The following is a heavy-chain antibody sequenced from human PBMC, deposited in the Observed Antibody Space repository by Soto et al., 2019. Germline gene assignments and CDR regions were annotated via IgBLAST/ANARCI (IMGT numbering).Heavy chain of an antibody. Sequence: EVQLLESGGGLVQPGGSLRLSGAASGFTFSNYAMTWVRQAPGKGLEWVSVITGSGGGTYFVDSVKGRFTISRDNSKNTGYLQMNSLRAEDTAVYYCAKRPLTAAGFDYWGQGTLVTVSS. J-gene: IGHJ4*02. D-gene: IGHD6-13*01. V-gene: IGHV3-23*01. CDR3: AKRPLTAAGFDY. CDR2: ITGSGGGT. CDR1: GFTFSNYA.